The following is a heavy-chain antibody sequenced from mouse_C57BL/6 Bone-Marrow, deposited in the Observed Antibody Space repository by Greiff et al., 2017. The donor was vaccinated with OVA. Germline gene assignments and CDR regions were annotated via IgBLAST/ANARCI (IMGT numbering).Heavy chain of an antibody. CDR2: IYPGDGDT. CDR1: GYAFSSYW. V-gene: IGHV1-80*01. Sequence: VQLQQPGAELVKPGASVKISCKASGYAFSSYWMNWVKQRPGKGLEWIGQIYPGDGDTNYNGKFKGKATLTADKSSSTAYMQLSSLTSEDSAVYVCAGGNYDCIYDAMDYWGQGTSVTVSS. D-gene: IGHD2-4*01. CDR3: AGGNYDCIYDAMDY. J-gene: IGHJ4*01.